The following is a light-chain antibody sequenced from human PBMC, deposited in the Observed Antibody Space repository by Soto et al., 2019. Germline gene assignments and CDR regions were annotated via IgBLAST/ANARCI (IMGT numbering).Light chain of an antibody. CDR3: ASWDDSLHGVT. V-gene: IGLV1-44*01. CDR2: TNN. Sequence: QSELTQPPLASGTPGQGVTISCSGGSSNIGVNTVNWYQQLPGMAPKLLIHTNNQRPSGVPDRFSGSKSGTSASLAISRLQSEDEADYYCASWDDSLHGVTFGGGTKLTVL. J-gene: IGLJ2*01. CDR1: SSNIGVNT.